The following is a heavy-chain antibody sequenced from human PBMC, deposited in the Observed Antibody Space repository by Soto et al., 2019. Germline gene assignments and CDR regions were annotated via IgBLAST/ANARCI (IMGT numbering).Heavy chain of an antibody. D-gene: IGHD5-18*01. CDR3: ARDLRTCGYSYRSCMDV. J-gene: IGHJ6*02. V-gene: IGHV3-53*01. CDR2: IYSGGST. CDR1: GFTVSSNY. Sequence: ESLKISCAASGFTVSSNYMSWVRQAPGKGLEWVSVIYSGGSTYYADSVKGRFTISRDNSKNTLYLQMNSLRAEDTAVYYCARDLRTCGYSYRSCMDVWGQGTTVTVSS.